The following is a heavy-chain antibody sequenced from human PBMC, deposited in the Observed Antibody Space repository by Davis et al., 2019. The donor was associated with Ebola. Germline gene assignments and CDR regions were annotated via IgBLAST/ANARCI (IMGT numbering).Heavy chain of an antibody. D-gene: IGHD3-10*01. CDR1: GYTFTGYY. Sequence: VSVKVSCKASGYTFTGYYMHWVRQAPGQGLEWMGWISAYNGNTNYAQKLQGRVTMTTDTSTSTAYMELRSLRSDDTAVYYCARAPAYYGSGSLDYWGQGTLVTVSS. CDR3: ARAPAYYGSGSLDY. J-gene: IGHJ4*02. V-gene: IGHV1-18*04. CDR2: ISAYNGNT.